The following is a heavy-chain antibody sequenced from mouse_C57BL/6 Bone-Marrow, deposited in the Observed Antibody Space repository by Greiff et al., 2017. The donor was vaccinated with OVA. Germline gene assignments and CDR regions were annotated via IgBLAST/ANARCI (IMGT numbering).Heavy chain of an antibody. CDR2: IDPENGDT. J-gene: IGHJ3*01. CDR3: TTGGSSS. CDR1: GFNIKDDY. Sequence: EVQLKESGAELVRPGASVKLSCTASGFNIKDDYMHWVKQRPEQGLEWIGWIDPENGDTEYASKFQGKATITADTSSNTAYLQLSSLTSEDTAVYYCTTGGSSSWGQGTLVTVSA. V-gene: IGHV14-4*01. D-gene: IGHD1-1*01.